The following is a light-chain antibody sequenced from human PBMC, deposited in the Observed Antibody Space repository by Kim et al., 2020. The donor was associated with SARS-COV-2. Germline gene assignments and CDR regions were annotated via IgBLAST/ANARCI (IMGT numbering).Light chain of an antibody. CDR2: GAF. CDR3: QQFGHSPHT. V-gene: IGKV3-20*01. CDR1: QSVSSTD. Sequence: ALTPSPGTLSLSPGERATLSCRASQSVSSTDVAWYQQKPGQAPRLLIYGAFSRAPGIPDRFSGRGSGTDFTLTISRLEPEDLGVYYCQQFGHSPHTFGQGTKVEIK. J-gene: IGKJ1*01.